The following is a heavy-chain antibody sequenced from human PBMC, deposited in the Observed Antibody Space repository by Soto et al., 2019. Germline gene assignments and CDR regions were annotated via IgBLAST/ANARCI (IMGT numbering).Heavy chain of an antibody. CDR1: GGSFSCDY. CDR2: INNSGST. CDR3: ERGISLTVAFERGAPDKDCIET. J-gene: IGHJ1*01. V-gene: IGHV4-34*01. Sequence: AETLARTCAVYGGSFSCDYWTWIRQPPEKVREWIGEINNSGSTNQNPSLKSRVSISVDTSKNKFSRKLRYVTAADTAVYYCERGISLTVAFERGAPDKDCIETWSLGTLVTGSS. D-gene: IGHD2-21*01.